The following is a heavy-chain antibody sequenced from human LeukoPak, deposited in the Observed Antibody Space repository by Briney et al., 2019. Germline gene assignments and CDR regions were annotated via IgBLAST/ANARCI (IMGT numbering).Heavy chain of an antibody. CDR3: ARDSPYDFWSDDWFDP. CDR1: GGTFSSYA. Sequence: SVKVSCKASGGTFSSYAISWVRQAPGQGLEWMGGIIPIFGTANYAQKFQGRVTITADESTSTAYMELSSLRSEDTAVYYCARDSPYDFWSDDWFDPWGQGTLVTVSS. J-gene: IGHJ5*02. V-gene: IGHV1-69*13. CDR2: IIPIFGTA. D-gene: IGHD3-3*01.